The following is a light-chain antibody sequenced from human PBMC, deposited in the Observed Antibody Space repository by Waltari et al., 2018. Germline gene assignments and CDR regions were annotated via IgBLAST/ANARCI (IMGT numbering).Light chain of an antibody. V-gene: IGLV2-23*01. CDR2: EGS. Sequence: QSALTQPASVSGSPGQSITIPCTGTSSDVGCYNLVSWYQQHPGKAPKLMIYEGSKRPSGVSNRFSGSKSGNTASLTISGLQAEDEADYYCCSYAGSSTYYVFGTGTKVTVL. J-gene: IGLJ1*01. CDR3: CSYAGSSTYYV. CDR1: SSDVGCYNL.